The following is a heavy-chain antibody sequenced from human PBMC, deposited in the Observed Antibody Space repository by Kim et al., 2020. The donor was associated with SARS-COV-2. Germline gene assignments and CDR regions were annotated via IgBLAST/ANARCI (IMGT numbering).Heavy chain of an antibody. CDR3: ARAFYSTEYYYYGMDV. Sequence: SETLSLTCAVSGGSISSGGYSWSWIRQPPGKGLEWIGYIYHIGSTYYNPSLKSRVTISVDRSKNQFSLKLSSVTAADTAVYYCARAFYSTEYYYYGMDVWGQGTTVTVSS. CDR2: IYHIGST. D-gene: IGHD5-18*01. CDR1: GGSISSGGYS. V-gene: IGHV4-30-2*01. J-gene: IGHJ6*02.